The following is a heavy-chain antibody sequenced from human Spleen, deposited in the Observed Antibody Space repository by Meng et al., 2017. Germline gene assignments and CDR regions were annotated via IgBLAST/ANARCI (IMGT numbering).Heavy chain of an antibody. CDR3: ARDENISLGKLFGDY. Sequence: QVQLVTSGAEGKKPGASGKVSCKASGYSFTGYYISWGRQAPGQGLEWMGRINPNSGGTNYAQKFQGRVSMTGDTSISTAYVELSGLRSDDTAVYYCARDENISLGKLFGDYWGQGTLVTVSS. CDR2: INPNSGGT. D-gene: IGHD2-21*01. CDR1: GYSFTGYY. V-gene: IGHV1-2*06. J-gene: IGHJ4*02.